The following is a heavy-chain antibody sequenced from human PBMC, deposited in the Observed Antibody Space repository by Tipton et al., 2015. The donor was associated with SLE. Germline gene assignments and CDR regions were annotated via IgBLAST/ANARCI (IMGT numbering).Heavy chain of an antibody. V-gene: IGHV1-46*01. J-gene: IGHJ5*02. D-gene: IGHD3-22*01. CDR2: INPGVGAT. Sequence: VQLVQSGAEVKKPGASVKVSCKGSGYSFLNHYIHWVRQAPGQGLEWMGIINPGVGATKYAQKFQGRVTMSRDTSTSTVYMELTSLRYEDTAVYYCARDVKDTSGFEEDNCFDPWGQGTLVTVSS. CDR1: GYSFLNHY. CDR3: ARDVKDTSGFEEDNCFDP.